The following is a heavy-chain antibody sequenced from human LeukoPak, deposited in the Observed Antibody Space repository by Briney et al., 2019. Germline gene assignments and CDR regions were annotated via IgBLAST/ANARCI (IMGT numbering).Heavy chain of an antibody. D-gene: IGHD3-3*01. J-gene: IGHJ4*02. CDR3: ARYRNDFWSGYPYYFDY. CDR1: GGSISSYY. Sequence: SETLSLTCTVSGGSISSYYWSWIRQPPGKGLEWIGYIYYSGSTNYNPSLKSRVTISVDTSKNQFSLKLSSVTAADTAVYYRARYRNDFWSGYPYYFDYWGQGTLVTVSS. CDR2: IYYSGST. V-gene: IGHV4-59*01.